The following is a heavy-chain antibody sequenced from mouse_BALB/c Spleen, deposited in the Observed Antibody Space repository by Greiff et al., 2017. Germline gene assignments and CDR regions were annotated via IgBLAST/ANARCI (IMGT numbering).Heavy chain of an antibody. CDR1: GDSITSGY. Sequence: EVQLVESGPSLVKPSQTLSLTCSVTGDSITSGYWNWIRKFPGNKLEYMGYISYSGSTYYNPSLKSRISITRDTSKNQYYLQLNSVTTEDTATYYCARHFIYYYGSSPPSYAMDYWGQGTSVTVSS. J-gene: IGHJ4*01. CDR3: ARHFIYYYGSSPPSYAMDY. D-gene: IGHD1-1*01. CDR2: ISYSGST. V-gene: IGHV3-8*02.